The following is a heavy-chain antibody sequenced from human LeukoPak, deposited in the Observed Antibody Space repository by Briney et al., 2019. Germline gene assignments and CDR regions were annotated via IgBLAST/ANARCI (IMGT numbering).Heavy chain of an antibody. CDR1: GYTFTSYG. CDR3: ARDRGNSSGWYYFDY. J-gene: IGHJ4*02. CDR2: ISAYNGNT. D-gene: IGHD6-19*01. V-gene: IGHV1-18*01. Sequence: ASVTVSCKASGYTFTSYGISWVRQAPGQGLEWMGWISAYNGNTNYAQGLQGRVTMTTDTSTSTAYMELRSLRSDDTAVYYCARDRGNSSGWYYFDYWGQGTLVTVSS.